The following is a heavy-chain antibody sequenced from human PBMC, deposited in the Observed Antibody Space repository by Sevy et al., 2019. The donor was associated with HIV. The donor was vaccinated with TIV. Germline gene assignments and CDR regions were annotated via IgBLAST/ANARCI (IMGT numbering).Heavy chain of an antibody. CDR2: IKQDGSEK. CDR3: ASDTYYYDSSGYYGDAFDI. D-gene: IGHD3-22*01. CDR1: GFTFSSYW. J-gene: IGHJ3*02. V-gene: IGHV3-7*01. Sequence: GGSLRLSCAASGFTFSSYWMSWVRQAPGKGLEWVANIKQDGSEKYYVDSVKGRFTISRDNAKNSLYLQMNSLRAEDTAVYYCASDTYYYDSSGYYGDAFDIWGQGTMVTVSS.